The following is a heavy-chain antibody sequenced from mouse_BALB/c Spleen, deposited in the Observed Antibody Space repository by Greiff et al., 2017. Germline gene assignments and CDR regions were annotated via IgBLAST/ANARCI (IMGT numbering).Heavy chain of an antibody. CDR3: ARYLIYYDYGVYYAMDY. CDR2: INPYNGGT. V-gene: IGHV1-18*01. CDR1: GYSFTGYT. Sequence: VQLKQSGPELVKPGASMKISCKASGYSFTGYTMNWVKQSHGKNLEWIGLINPYNGGTSYNQKFKGKATLTVDKSSSTAYMELLSLTSEDSAVYYCARYLIYYDYGVYYAMDYWGQGTSVTVSS. D-gene: IGHD2-4*01. J-gene: IGHJ4*01.